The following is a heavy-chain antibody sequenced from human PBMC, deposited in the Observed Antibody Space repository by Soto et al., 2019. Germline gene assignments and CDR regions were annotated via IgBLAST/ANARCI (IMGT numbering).Heavy chain of an antibody. Sequence: GGSLRLYCAASGFTFSSCAKGWVRQAPGKGLEWVSDIIDSGASTYYADSVKGGFTISRDNSKSTLYLQMNSLRAEDTALYYCAKGRSYYYYYGVDVWGQGTTVTVSS. CDR1: GFTFSSCA. CDR3: AKGRSYYYYYGVDV. V-gene: IGHV3-23*01. J-gene: IGHJ6*02. CDR2: IIDSGAST.